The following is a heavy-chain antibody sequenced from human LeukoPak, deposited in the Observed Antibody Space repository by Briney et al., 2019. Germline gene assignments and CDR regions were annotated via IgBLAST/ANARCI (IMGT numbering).Heavy chain of an antibody. CDR2: IYSGGNT. D-gene: IGHD6-13*01. CDR3: ARLIAATGRLYFDY. Sequence: GGSLRLSCAASGFTVSSSYMSWVRQAPGKGLEYVSVIYSGGNTYYAGSVKGRFTISRDNSKNTVYLQVNSLRAEDTAVYYCARLIAATGRLYFDYWGQGTLVTVSS. J-gene: IGHJ4*02. CDR1: GFTVSSSY. V-gene: IGHV3-53*01.